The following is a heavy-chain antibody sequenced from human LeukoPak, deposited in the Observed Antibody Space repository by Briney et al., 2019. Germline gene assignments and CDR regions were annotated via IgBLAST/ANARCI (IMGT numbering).Heavy chain of an antibody. J-gene: IGHJ4*02. Sequence: ASVKVSCKASGYTFTSYGISWVRQAPGQGIEWMGWISAYNGNTNYAQKLQGRVTMTTDTSTSTAYMELRSLRSDDTAVYYCARECEGGCSRGVNYWGQGTLVTVSS. D-gene: IGHD2-2*01. CDR1: GYTFTSYG. CDR3: ARECEGGCSRGVNY. CDR2: ISAYNGNT. V-gene: IGHV1-18*01.